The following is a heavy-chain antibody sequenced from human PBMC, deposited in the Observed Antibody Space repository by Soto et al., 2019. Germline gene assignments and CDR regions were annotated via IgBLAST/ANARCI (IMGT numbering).Heavy chain of an antibody. V-gene: IGHV3-53*01. D-gene: IGHD3-10*01. CDR1: GFTVSNNY. J-gene: IGHJ4*02. CDR3: GATPGGGGY. Sequence: EVQLVESGGGLIQPGGSLRLSCAVSGFTVSNNYMSWVRQAPGKGLEGVSVIYSGGYTAYGDSVKGRFTISRDNSKNPLYLQIKSLGADAPSVYYWGATPGGGGYWGQGTLVTVSS. CDR2: IYSGGYT.